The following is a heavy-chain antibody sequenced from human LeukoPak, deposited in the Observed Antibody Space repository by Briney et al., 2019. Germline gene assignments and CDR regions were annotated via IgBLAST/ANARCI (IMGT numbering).Heavy chain of an antibody. CDR1: GGSFSGYY. V-gene: IGHV4-34*01. CDR2: INHSGST. D-gene: IGHD1-26*01. CDR3: ARVPVVGATENYYGMDV. Sequence: SETLSLTCAVYGGSFSGYYWSWIRQPPGKGLEWIGEINHSGSTNYNPSLKSRVTISVDTSKNQFSLKLSSVTAADTAVYYCARVPVVGATENYYGMDVWGQGTTVTVSS. J-gene: IGHJ6*02.